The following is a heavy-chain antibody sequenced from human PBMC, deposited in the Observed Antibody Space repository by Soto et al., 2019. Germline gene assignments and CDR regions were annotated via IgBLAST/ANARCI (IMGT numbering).Heavy chain of an antibody. CDR1: GGSFTGYY. V-gene: IGHV4-34*01. J-gene: IGHJ4*01. CDR3: ARDSGYGSGPSVNHRLDY. Sequence: TLSLTCDVSGGSFTGYYWSWIRQPPVKGLEWIGEINHSGFTNYNPSLTGRVTISLDTSKSQFSLKLSSLTDADTALYYCARDSGYGSGPSVNHRLDYWGHGTLVTVSS. CDR2: INHSGFT. D-gene: IGHD3-10*01.